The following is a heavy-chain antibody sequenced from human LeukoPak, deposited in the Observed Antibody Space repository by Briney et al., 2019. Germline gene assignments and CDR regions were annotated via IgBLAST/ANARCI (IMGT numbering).Heavy chain of an antibody. CDR2: IWYDGSQK. D-gene: IGHD2-15*01. Sequence: GGSLRLSCGASGFTFNSQGMLWVRQAPGKGLEWVSLIWYDGSQKYYADSVKGRFTISRDYSKNMLYLQMDSLRAEDTAVYYGARLTGWSLVDYWGQGTLVTVSS. J-gene: IGHJ4*02. CDR1: GFTFNSQG. V-gene: IGHV3-33*01. CDR3: ARLTGWSLVDY.